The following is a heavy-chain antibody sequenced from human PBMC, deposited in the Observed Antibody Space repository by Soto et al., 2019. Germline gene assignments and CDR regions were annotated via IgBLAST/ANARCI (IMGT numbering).Heavy chain of an antibody. Sequence: QLQLQESGSGLLKPSQTLSLTCTLSGGSITTGGYSWSWVRQTPGKGLEWIGHFYHAGKTYYNPSLEGRAIMSVDTCKNEFSLNLTSVTAADTAVFYCARVRDIAVPWFALWGQGLVVTVSS. CDR3: ARVRDIAVPWFAL. CDR2: FYHAGKT. CDR1: GGSITTGGYS. V-gene: IGHV4-30-2*01. J-gene: IGHJ5*02. D-gene: IGHD6-19*01.